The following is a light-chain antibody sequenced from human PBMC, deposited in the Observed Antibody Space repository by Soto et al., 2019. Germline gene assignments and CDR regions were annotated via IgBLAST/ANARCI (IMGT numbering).Light chain of an antibody. J-gene: IGLJ1*01. Sequence: QSALTQPASVSGSPGQSVTISCTGTSSDVGGYIYVSWYQQHPGKPPKLMIYEVSNRPSGVSDRFSGSKSGTTASLIISGLQAEDEADYYCSSYTTTRPLAFGNRTKVTV. CDR1: SSDVGGYIY. V-gene: IGLV2-14*01. CDR3: SSYTTTRPLA. CDR2: EVS.